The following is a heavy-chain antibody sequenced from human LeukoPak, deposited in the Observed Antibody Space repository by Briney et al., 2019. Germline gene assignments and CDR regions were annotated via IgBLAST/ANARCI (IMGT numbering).Heavy chain of an antibody. J-gene: IGHJ6*02. CDR2: IYSGGST. D-gene: IGHD2-2*01. CDR3: ARESIVVVPAAMPDYYYYGMDV. Sequence: GGSLRLSCAASGFTVSNNYMSWVRQAPGKGLEWVSVIYSGGSTYYADSVKGRFTISRDTSKNTLSLQMNSLRSEDTAVYYCARESIVVVPAAMPDYYYYGMDVWGQGTTVTVSS. CDR1: GFTVSNNY. V-gene: IGHV3-53*05.